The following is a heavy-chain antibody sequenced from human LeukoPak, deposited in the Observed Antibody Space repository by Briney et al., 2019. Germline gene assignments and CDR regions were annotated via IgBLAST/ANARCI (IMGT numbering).Heavy chain of an antibody. D-gene: IGHD3-10*02. J-gene: IGHJ3*02. Sequence: ASVKVSCKASGYTFTSYDINWVRQATGQGLEWMGWMNPNSGNTGYAQKFQGRVTITRNTSISTAYMELSSLRSEDTAAYYCARDVPREAFDIWGQGTMVTVSS. CDR3: ARDVPREAFDI. V-gene: IGHV1-8*03. CDR2: MNPNSGNT. CDR1: GYTFTSYD.